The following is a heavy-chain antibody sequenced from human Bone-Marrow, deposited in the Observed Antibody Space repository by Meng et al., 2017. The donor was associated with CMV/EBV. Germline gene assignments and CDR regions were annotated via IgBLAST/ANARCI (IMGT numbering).Heavy chain of an antibody. CDR1: GYTFNVYY. Sequence: ASVKVSCKASGYTFNVYYMHWVRQAPGQGLEWMGWINPNSGGTNYTQNFQGRVTMTRDTSISTAYMELSRLRSDDTAVYYCARGRGSIAARGSWNYWGQGTLVTVSS. CDR3: ARGRGSIAARGSWNY. CDR2: INPNSGGT. D-gene: IGHD6-6*01. J-gene: IGHJ4*02. V-gene: IGHV1-2*02.